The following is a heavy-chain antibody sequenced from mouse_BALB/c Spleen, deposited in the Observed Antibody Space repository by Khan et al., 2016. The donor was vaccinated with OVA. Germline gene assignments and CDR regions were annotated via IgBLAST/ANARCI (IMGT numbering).Heavy chain of an antibody. CDR2: IAPANGNT. V-gene: IGHV14-3*02. D-gene: IGHD2-10*02. Sequence: VRLQQSGAELVKPGASVKLSCTASGFNIKDTYLHWVKQRPEQGLEWIGRIAPANGNTQYDPRFQGKATITLDKSSNTSYLQLNSLTSEDTAVYYCARPAYDPRNFEVWGAGTPVTVSS. CDR3: ARPAYDPRNFEV. CDR1: GFNIKDTY. J-gene: IGHJ1*01.